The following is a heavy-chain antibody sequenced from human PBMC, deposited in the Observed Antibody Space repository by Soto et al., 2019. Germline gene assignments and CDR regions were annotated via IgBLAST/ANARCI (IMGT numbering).Heavy chain of an antibody. CDR1: GGTFSSYT. V-gene: IGHV1-69*02. CDR3: ARAGSTSWGFDP. CDR2: IIPILGIA. J-gene: IGHJ5*02. D-gene: IGHD2-2*01. Sequence: QVQLVQSGAEVKKPGSSVKVSCKASGGTFSSYTISWVRQAPGQGLEWMGRIIPILGIANYAQKFQGRVTITADKSTSTAYMELLSLRSEDTAVYYCARAGSTSWGFDPWGQGTLVTVSS.